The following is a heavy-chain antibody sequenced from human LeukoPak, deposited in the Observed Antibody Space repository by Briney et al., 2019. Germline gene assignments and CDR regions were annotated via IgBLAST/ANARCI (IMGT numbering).Heavy chain of an antibody. V-gene: IGHV1-2*04. Sequence: ASVKVSCKASGYTFTGYYIHWVRQAPGQGLEWMGWLNPNSGGTKYAQKFQDSVTMTRDTSISTAYMELSRLRSDDTAVYYCARDRSGYYYYWGQGTLVTVSS. D-gene: IGHD3-22*01. CDR3: ARDRSGYYYY. CDR1: GYTFTGYY. CDR2: LNPNSGGT. J-gene: IGHJ4*02.